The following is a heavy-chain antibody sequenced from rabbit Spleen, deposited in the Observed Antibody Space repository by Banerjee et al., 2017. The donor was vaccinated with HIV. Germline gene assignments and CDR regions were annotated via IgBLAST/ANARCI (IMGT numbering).Heavy chain of an antibody. V-gene: IGHV1S40*01. J-gene: IGHJ4*01. CDR1: GVSFTISSY. CDR2: IDTGSSGFT. CDR3: ARNFDL. Sequence: QSLEESGGDLVKPGASLTLTCTASGVSFTISSYMCWVRQAPGKGLEWIACIDTGSSGFTYFASWAKGRFTISKTSSTTVTLQMTSLTAADTATYFCARNFDLWGQGTLVTVS.